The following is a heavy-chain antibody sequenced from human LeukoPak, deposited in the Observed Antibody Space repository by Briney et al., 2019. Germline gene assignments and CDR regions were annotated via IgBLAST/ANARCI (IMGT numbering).Heavy chain of an antibody. CDR1: GGSISSGDYY. CDR2: INYSGST. Sequence: SETLSLTCTVSGGSISSGDYYWSWIRQPPGKGLEWIGYINYSGSTFHYNPSLKSRITISVDTSKNQFSLRLNSVTVADTAVYFCASTNCSSASCYGANWFDPWGQGTLVTVSP. J-gene: IGHJ5*02. V-gene: IGHV4-30-4*01. CDR3: ASTNCSSASCYGANWFDP. D-gene: IGHD2-2*01.